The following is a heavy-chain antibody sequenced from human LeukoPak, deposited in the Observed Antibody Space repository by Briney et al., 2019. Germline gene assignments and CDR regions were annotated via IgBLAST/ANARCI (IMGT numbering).Heavy chain of an antibody. Sequence: GGSLRLSCAASGFTFSSYWMNWARQAPGKGLEWVASINHNGNVNYYVDSVTGRFTISRDNAKNSLYLQMSNLRAEDTAVYFCARGGGLDVWGQGATVTVSS. CDR2: INHNGNVN. CDR1: GFTFSSYW. D-gene: IGHD3-16*01. V-gene: IGHV3-7*03. CDR3: ARGGGLDV. J-gene: IGHJ6*02.